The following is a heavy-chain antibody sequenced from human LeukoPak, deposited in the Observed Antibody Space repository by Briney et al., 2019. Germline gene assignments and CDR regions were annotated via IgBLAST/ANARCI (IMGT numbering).Heavy chain of an antibody. CDR1: GFTFSSFA. V-gene: IGHV3-23*01. Sequence: PGGSLRLSCAASGFTFSSFAMSWVRQAPGKGLEWVSTISDNGGSTYYTDSVKGRFTISRDNSKNTLYLQMNGLRAEDTAVYYCAEDVVVVVAAKPGIWGQGTLVTVSS. D-gene: IGHD2-15*01. CDR3: AEDVVVVVAAKPGI. J-gene: IGHJ4*02. CDR2: ISDNGGST.